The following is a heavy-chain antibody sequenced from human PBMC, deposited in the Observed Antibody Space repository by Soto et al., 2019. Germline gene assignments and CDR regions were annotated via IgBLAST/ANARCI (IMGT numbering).Heavy chain of an antibody. CDR3: ARGGVAGFDP. V-gene: IGHV1-69*02. CDR2: IIPIVGIA. J-gene: IGHJ5*02. CDR1: GGTFSSYI. Sequence: QVQLVQSGAEVKKPGSSVKVSCKASGGTFSSYIISWVRQAPGQGLEWMGRIIPIVGIANYAQRFQGRVTITADKYTSTAYMEMSSLRSEDTAVYYCARGGVAGFDPWGQGTLVTVSS. D-gene: IGHD6-19*01.